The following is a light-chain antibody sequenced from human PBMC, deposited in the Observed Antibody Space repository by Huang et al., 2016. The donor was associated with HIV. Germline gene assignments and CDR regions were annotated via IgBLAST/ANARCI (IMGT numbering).Light chain of an antibody. Sequence: DIVMTQSPDSLAVSLGERATINCKSSQSLLYRSNNKNYLAWYQQKPGQPPNLLIYWASTRESGVPDRFSGSGSGTDFTLTISSLQAEDVAVYHCQQFYSTPITFGQGTRLEIK. CDR2: WAS. J-gene: IGKJ5*01. CDR1: QSLLYRSNNKNY. V-gene: IGKV4-1*01. CDR3: QQFYSTPIT.